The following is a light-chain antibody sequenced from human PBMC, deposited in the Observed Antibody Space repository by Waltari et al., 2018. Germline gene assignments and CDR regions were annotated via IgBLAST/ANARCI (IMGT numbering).Light chain of an antibody. J-gene: IGKJ2*01. CDR1: QDISKS. CDR2: DSS. CDR3: QQHNNLPYT. Sequence: DIQMTQSPSSLSASVGDRVTITCQASQDISKSLNWYQQKPGKAPKLLIYDSSNLETGVPSRFSGSGSGAYFTFTSSSLQPEDVATYYCQQHNNLPYTFGQGTKLEIK. V-gene: IGKV1-33*01.